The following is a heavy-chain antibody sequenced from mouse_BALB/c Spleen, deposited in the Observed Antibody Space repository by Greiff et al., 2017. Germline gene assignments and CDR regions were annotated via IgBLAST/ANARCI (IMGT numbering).Heavy chain of an antibody. V-gene: IGHV5-17*02. CDR1: GFTFSSFG. J-gene: IGHJ3*01. D-gene: IGHD2-1*01. CDR3: ARGGLYYGNYPFAY. CDR2: ISSGSSTI. Sequence: DVMLVESGGGLVQPGGSRKLSCAASGFTFSSFGMHWVRQAPEKGLEWVAYISSGSSTIYYADTVKGRFTISRDNPKNTLFLQMTSLRSEDTAMYYCARGGLYYGNYPFAYWGQGTLVTVSA.